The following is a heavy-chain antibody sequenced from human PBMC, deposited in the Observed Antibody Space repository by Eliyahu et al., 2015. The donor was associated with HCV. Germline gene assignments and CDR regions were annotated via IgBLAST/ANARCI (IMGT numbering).Heavy chain of an antibody. CDR3: ARDIVLESNWFDS. V-gene: IGHV1-18*04. J-gene: IGHJ5*01. CDR2: ISGYNGKT. CDR1: GYTFTNYG. D-gene: IGHD2-2*01. Sequence: QVLLVQSGPEXKKPGASVKVSCKTSGYTFTNYGISWLRQAPGQGLEXMGWISGYNGKTKYAQKIQGRVTMTTDTSTSTAYMELRSLRSDDTGIYYCARDIVLESNWFDSWGQGTLVTVSS.